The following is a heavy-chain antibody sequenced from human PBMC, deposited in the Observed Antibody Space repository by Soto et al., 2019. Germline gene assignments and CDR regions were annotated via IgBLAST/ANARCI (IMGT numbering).Heavy chain of an antibody. CDR2: MNPNSGDT. CDR1: GYTFTSYD. V-gene: IGHV1-8*01. J-gene: IGHJ4*02. CDR3: ARWYGGNSGDY. D-gene: IGHD2-21*02. Sequence: QVQLVQSGAEVKKPGASVKVSCKASGYTFTSYDINWVRQATGQGPEWMGWMNPNSGDTHYAQTFTGRGTMTRNTSISTADMELSSLRSEDTAMYYCARWYGGNSGDYWGQGTLVTVSS.